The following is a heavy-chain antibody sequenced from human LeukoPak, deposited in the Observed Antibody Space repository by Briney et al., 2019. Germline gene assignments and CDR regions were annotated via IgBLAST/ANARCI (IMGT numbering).Heavy chain of an antibody. CDR3: ARGVAAAGKGAKYFDY. V-gene: IGHV3-30*04. CDR2: ISYDGSNK. D-gene: IGHD6-13*01. CDR1: GFTFSSYA. J-gene: IGHJ4*02. Sequence: GGSLKLSCAASGFTFSSYAMHWVRQAPGKGLEWVAVISYDGSNKYYADSVKGRFTISRDNFKNTLYLQMNSLRAEDTAVYYCARGVAAAGKGAKYFDYWGQGTLVTVSS.